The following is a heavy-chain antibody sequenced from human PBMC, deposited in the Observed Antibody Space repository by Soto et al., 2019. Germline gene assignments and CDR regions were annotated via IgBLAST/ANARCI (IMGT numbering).Heavy chain of an antibody. CDR3: AKAYPQSSGFDY. CDR1: GFSFGSSA. D-gene: IGHD1-1*01. Sequence: GSLRLSCAASGFSFGSSAMHWVRQAPGKGLEWVAVISYDGSNKYYADSVKGRFTISRDNSKNTLYLQMNSLRAEDTAVYYCAKAYPQSSGFDYWGQGTLVTVSS. V-gene: IGHV3-30*04. CDR2: ISYDGSNK. J-gene: IGHJ4*02.